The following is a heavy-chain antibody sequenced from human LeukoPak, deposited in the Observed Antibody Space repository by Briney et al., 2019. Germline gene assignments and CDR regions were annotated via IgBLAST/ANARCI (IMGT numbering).Heavy chain of an antibody. V-gene: IGHV3-74*01. J-gene: IGHJ4*02. Sequence: PGGSLRLSCAASGITFSNYWMHWVRQAPGKGLVWVSRFNSDGSNTIYADSVKGRFTISRDNAKNTLYLQMNSLRVEDTAVYYCARGLGSSIGGAYWGQGTLGTVSS. D-gene: IGHD3-16*01. CDR3: ARGLGSSIGGAY. CDR2: FNSDGSNT. CDR1: GITFSNYW.